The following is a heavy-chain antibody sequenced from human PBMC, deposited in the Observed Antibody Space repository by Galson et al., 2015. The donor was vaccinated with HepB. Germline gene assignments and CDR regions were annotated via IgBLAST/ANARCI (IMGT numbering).Heavy chain of an antibody. Sequence: SLRLSCAASGFTVSSNYMSWVRQAPGKGLEWVSVIYSGGSTYYADSVKGRFTISRDNSKNTLYLQMNSLRAEDTAVYYCARGGHYGSGSYEDRLGGSYYYYGMDVWGQGTTVTVSS. CDR2: IYSGGST. CDR3: ARGGHYGSGSYEDRLGGSYYYYGMDV. CDR1: GFTVSSNY. J-gene: IGHJ6*02. D-gene: IGHD3-10*01. V-gene: IGHV3-66*01.